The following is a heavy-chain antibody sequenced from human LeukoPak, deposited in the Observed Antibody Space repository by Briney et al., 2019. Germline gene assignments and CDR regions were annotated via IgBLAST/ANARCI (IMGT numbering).Heavy chain of an antibody. CDR3: AIVGYGDYVYRYHLDY. Sequence: PGGSLRLSCAASGFTFSSYSMNWVRQAPGKGLEWVSSISSSSSYIYYADSVKGRFTISRDNAKNSLYLQMNSLRAEDTAVYYCAIVGYGDYVYRYHLDYWGQGTLVTVSS. V-gene: IGHV3-21*01. CDR2: ISSSSSYI. J-gene: IGHJ4*02. D-gene: IGHD4-17*01. CDR1: GFTFSSYS.